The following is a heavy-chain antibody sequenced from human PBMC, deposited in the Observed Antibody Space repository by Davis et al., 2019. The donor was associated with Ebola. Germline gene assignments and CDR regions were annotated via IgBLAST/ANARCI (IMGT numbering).Heavy chain of an antibody. CDR1: GFTVSSNY. CDR3: GKGSSWYYFDY. V-gene: IGHV3-7*03. J-gene: IGHJ4*02. CDR2: IKQDGSEK. Sequence: GESLKISCAASGFTVSSNYMSWVRQAPGKGLEWVANIKQDGSEKYYVDSVKGRFTISRDNAKNSLYLQMNSLRAEDTAVYYCGKGSSWYYFDYWGQGTLVTVSS. D-gene: IGHD6-13*01.